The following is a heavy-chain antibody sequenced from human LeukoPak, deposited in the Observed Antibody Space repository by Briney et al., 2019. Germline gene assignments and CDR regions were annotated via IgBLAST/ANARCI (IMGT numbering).Heavy chain of an antibody. CDR3: AKDRKSYAYVKGFDY. J-gene: IGHJ4*02. Sequence: GGSLRLSCAASGFTFSSYAMSWVRQAPGKGLEWVSAISGSGGSTYYTDSVKGRFTISRDNSKNTLYLQMNSLRAEDTAVYYCAKDRKSYAYVKGFDYWGQGTLVTVSS. V-gene: IGHV3-23*01. CDR2: ISGSGGST. CDR1: GFTFSSYA. D-gene: IGHD2-2*01.